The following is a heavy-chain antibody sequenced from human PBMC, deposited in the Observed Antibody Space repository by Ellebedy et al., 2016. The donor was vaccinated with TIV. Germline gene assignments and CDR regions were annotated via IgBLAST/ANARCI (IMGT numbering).Heavy chain of an antibody. D-gene: IGHD1-26*01. CDR1: GFTFSVTW. J-gene: IGHJ4*02. V-gene: IGHV3-7*03. CDR2: IKYDGADK. Sequence: PGGSLRLSCAASGFTFSVTWMSWARQAPGKGLEWVARIKYDGADKDYVDSVKGRFTISRDNAKNSLYLQMNNLRAEDTAVYYCARDTLVGVTDSYFDYWGQGTLVTV. CDR3: ARDTLVGVTDSYFDY.